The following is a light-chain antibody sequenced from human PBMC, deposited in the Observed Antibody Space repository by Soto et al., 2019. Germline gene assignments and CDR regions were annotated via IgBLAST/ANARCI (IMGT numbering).Light chain of an antibody. CDR3: QQRSSWPWT. CDR1: QSVGSF. CDR2: DAS. J-gene: IGKJ1*01. V-gene: IGKV3-11*01. Sequence: IVLTQSPATLSLSPGERATLSCRASQSVGSFLASYQQKRGQAPRLLIYDASNRATGIPARFSGSGSGTDFTLTISSLEPEDFTVYYCQQRSSWPWTFGQGTKVEIK.